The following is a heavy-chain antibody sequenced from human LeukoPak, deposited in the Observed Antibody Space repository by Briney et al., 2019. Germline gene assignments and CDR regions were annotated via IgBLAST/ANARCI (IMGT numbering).Heavy chain of an antibody. CDR1: GFTFTHYG. Sequence: GGTLRLSCAASGFTFTHYGMNWVRQAPGEGLEWVSGLISSGASTYYADSVKGRFTISRDNSKNTLYLQMNSLRAEDTAVYYCARAYIVGATRWFDPWGQGTLVTVSS. J-gene: IGHJ5*02. CDR2: LISSGAST. D-gene: IGHD1-26*01. V-gene: IGHV3-23*01. CDR3: ARAYIVGATRWFDP.